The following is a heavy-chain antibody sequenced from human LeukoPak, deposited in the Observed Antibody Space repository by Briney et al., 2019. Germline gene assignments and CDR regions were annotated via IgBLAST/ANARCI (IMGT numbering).Heavy chain of an antibody. Sequence: GGSLRLSCAASGFTFSSYAMHWVPQAPGNGLEWVAVISYDRSNKYYAHSVKGRFTISRDNSKNTLYLQMNSLRAEDTAVYYCARDRRYCSGGSCRRSNYFDYWGQGALVTVSS. J-gene: IGHJ4*02. V-gene: IGHV3-30-3*01. CDR3: ARDRRYCSGGSCRRSNYFDY. CDR2: ISYDRSNK. D-gene: IGHD2-15*01. CDR1: GFTFSSYA.